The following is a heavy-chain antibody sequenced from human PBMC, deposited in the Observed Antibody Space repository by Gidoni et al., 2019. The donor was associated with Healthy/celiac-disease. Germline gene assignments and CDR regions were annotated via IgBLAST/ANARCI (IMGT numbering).Heavy chain of an antibody. CDR1: GFTFSSYE. J-gene: IGHJ4*02. V-gene: IGHV3-48*03. Sequence: EVQLVESGGGLVQPGGSLRLSCAAAGFTFSSYEMNWVRQAPGKGLEWVSYISSSGSTIYYADSVKGRFTISRDNAKNSLYLQMNSLRAEDTAVYYCAREAVTTDFDYWGQGTLVTVSS. CDR3: AREAVTTDFDY. CDR2: ISSSGSTI. D-gene: IGHD4-17*01.